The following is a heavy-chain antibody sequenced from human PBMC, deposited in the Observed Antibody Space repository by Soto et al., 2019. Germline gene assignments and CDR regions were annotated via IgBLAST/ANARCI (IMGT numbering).Heavy chain of an antibody. CDR1: GFTFSSYE. V-gene: IGHV3-48*03. Sequence: GGSLRLSCSASGFTFSSYEMNWVRQAPGKGLEWVSYISDSGRTIYYADSVKGRFAVSRDDAQNSVYLQMDSLRAEDTAVYYCARDLLHYDFWSGYSAYFYYGMDVWGPGTTVTVSS. D-gene: IGHD3-3*01. J-gene: IGHJ6*02. CDR3: ARDLLHYDFWSGYSAYFYYGMDV. CDR2: ISDSGRTI.